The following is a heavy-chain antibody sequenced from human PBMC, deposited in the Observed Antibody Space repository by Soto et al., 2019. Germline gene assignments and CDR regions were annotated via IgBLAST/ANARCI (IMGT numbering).Heavy chain of an antibody. CDR3: ARVIQYYDFWSGYSPFDY. CDR1: GGSFSGYY. V-gene: IGHV4-34*01. J-gene: IGHJ4*02. CDR2: INHSGST. D-gene: IGHD3-3*01. Sequence: SETLSLTCAVYGGSFSGYYWSWIRQPPGKGLEWIGEINHSGSTNYNPSLKSRVTISVDTSKNQFSLKLGSVTAADTAVYYCARVIQYYDFWSGYSPFDYWGQGTLVTVSS.